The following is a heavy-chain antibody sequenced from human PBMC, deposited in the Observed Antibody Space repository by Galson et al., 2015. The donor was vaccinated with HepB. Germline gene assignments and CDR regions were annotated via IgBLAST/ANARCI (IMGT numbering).Heavy chain of an antibody. CDR2: ISAGGGST. CDR3: AKDLGLAYCSGGSCSPPDY. J-gene: IGHJ4*02. V-gene: IGHV3-23*01. D-gene: IGHD2-15*01. Sequence: SLRLSCAVSGFTFRDYAMSWVRQAPGKGLEWVSGISAGGGSTSYADSVKGRFTISRDNSKKTLYLQINNLRAEDTAVYYCAKDLGLAYCSGGSCSPPDYWGQGTLVTVSS. CDR1: GFTFRDYA.